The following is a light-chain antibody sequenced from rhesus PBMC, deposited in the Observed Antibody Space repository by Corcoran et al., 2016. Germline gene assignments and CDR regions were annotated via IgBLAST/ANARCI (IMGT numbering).Light chain of an antibody. J-gene: IGKJ4*01. CDR2: KAT. Sequence: DIQMTQSPSSLSASVGDTVTITCRASQSISSWLDWYQQKPGKAPNLLIFKATSLQSGVPSRFRGRGSGTDFTLTISSLQPEDFATYYCLQYSSPPLTFGGGTKVEIK. CDR1: QSISSW. V-gene: IGKV1-22*01. CDR3: LQYSSPPLT.